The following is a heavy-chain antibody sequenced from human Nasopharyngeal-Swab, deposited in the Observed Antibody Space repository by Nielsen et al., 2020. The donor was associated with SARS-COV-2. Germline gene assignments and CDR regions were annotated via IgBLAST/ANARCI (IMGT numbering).Heavy chain of an antibody. D-gene: IGHD4-17*01. J-gene: IGHJ4*02. CDR2: IIVNLGMT. V-gene: IGHV1-69*10. Sequence: SVKVSCKVSGGTFSKYAISWVRQAPGQGLEWMGGIIVNLGMTKYAQKFKDSVIINADESTGTAYMELSSLRYEDTAVYYCATWGIGYGENAHATCDSWGQGTQVTVSS. CDR3: ATWGIGYGENAHATCDS. CDR1: GGTFSKYA.